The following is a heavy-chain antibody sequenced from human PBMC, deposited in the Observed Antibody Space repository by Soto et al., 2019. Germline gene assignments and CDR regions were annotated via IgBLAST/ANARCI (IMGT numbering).Heavy chain of an antibody. CDR3: VKDRDSNTWPSRDV. D-gene: IGHD3-22*01. V-gene: IGHV1-18*01. J-gene: IGHJ6*02. CDR1: GYTFTRNG. Sequence: QVHLVQSGAEVKKPGASVNVSCKTSGYTFTRNGISWVRQAPGQGLEWMGWISPNSGNIKYAQKLQSRVITTTDPHTSTAYMELRSLRSDDTAVYYCVKDRDSNTWPSRDVWGPGTTVTVSS. CDR2: ISPNSGNI.